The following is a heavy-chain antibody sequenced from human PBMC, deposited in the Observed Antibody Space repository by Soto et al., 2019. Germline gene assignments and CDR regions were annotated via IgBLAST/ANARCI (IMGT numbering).Heavy chain of an antibody. V-gene: IGHV3-74*01. Sequence: GGSLRLSCAASGFTFSSYWMHWVRQAPGKGLVWVSRINSDGSSTSYADSVKGRFTISRDNAKNTLYLQMNSLRAEDTAVYYCERDKNRVNCSSTSCYNYYYYMDVWGKGTTVTDSS. J-gene: IGHJ6*03. D-gene: IGHD2-2*02. CDR3: ERDKNRVNCSSTSCYNYYYYMDV. CDR2: INSDGSST. CDR1: GFTFSSYW.